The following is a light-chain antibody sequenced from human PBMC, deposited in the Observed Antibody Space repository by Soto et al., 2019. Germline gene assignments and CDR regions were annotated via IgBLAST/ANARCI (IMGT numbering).Light chain of an antibody. Sequence: EIVLTQSPGTLSLSPGERATLSCRPSQSVSSSYLAWYQQKPGQAPRLLIYGASSRATGIPDRFSGSGSGTDFTLTISRLEPEDFAVYYCQQYGSSHLWTFGQGTRWIS. J-gene: IGKJ1*01. CDR2: GAS. CDR3: QQYGSSHLWT. V-gene: IGKV3-20*01. CDR1: QSVSSSY.